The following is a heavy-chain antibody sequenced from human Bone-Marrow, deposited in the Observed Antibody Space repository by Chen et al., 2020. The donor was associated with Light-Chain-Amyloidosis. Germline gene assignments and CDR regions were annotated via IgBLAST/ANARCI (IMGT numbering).Heavy chain of an antibody. CDR3: AKEMGIHNGAFDI. CDR1: GFTFGDYE. CDR2: ISSSSRST. V-gene: IGHV3-48*03. D-gene: IGHD2-8*01. J-gene: IGHJ3*02. Sequence: EVLMLESGGDLVRPGGSLRLSCTASGFTFGDYEMNWVRLTPGKGLEWVSAISSSSRSTYYADSVRGRFTTSRDNADNSLTLHMDDLRVEDTGVYFCAKEMGIHNGAFDIWGRGTVVTVSS.